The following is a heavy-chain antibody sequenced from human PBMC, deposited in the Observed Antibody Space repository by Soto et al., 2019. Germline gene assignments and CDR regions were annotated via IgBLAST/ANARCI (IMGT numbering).Heavy chain of an antibody. CDR2: ISSGSSYI. J-gene: IGHJ4*02. CDR3: ARGGGSSPYYFDY. V-gene: IGHV3-21*01. Sequence: GGSLRLSCAASGFTFSSYSMNWVRQAPGKGLEWVSSISSGSSYIYYADSVKGRFTISRDNAKNSLYLQMNSLRAEDTAVYYCARGGGSSPYYFDYWGQGTPVTVSS. D-gene: IGHD6-13*01. CDR1: GFTFSSYS.